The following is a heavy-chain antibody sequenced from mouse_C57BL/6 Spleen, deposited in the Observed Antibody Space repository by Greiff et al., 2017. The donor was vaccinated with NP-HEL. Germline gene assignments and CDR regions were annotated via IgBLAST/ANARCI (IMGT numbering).Heavy chain of an antibody. CDR2: IDPENGDT. V-gene: IGHV14-4*01. Sequence: EVKLQESGAELVRPGASVKLSCTASGFNIKDDYMHWVKQRPEQGLEWIGWIDPENGDTEYASKFQGKATITADTSSNTAYLQLSSLTSEDTAVYYCTTGGNYDYWGQGTTLTVSS. CDR3: TTGGNYDY. D-gene: IGHD2-1*01. J-gene: IGHJ2*01. CDR1: GFNIKDDY.